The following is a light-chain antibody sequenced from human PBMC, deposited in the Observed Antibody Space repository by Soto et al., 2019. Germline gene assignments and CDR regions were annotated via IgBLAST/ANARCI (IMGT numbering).Light chain of an antibody. V-gene: IGLV2-14*01. CDR3: SSYTIGTTLYV. CDR1: DSDVGSYNY. Sequence: QSALTQPASVSGSPGQSIIISCTGSDSDVGSYNYVSWYQHHPGKAPKLIIFEVSTRPSGVSNRFSGSKSGNTASLTISGLQAEDEADYYCSSYTIGTTLYVFGTGTQLTVL. J-gene: IGLJ1*01. CDR2: EVS.